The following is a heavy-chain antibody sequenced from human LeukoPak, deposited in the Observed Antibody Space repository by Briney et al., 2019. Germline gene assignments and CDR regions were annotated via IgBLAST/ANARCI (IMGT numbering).Heavy chain of an antibody. CDR3: ARGGLGEITIFGVVINYYMDV. CDR1: GGSISSYY. V-gene: IGHV4-59*01. CDR2: IYYSGST. J-gene: IGHJ6*03. Sequence: SETLSLTCTASGGSISSYYWSWIRQPPGKGLEWIGYIYYSGSTNYNPSLKSRVTISVDTSKNQFSLKLSSVTAADTAVYYCARGGLGEITIFGVVINYYMDVWGKGTTVTVSS. D-gene: IGHD3-3*01.